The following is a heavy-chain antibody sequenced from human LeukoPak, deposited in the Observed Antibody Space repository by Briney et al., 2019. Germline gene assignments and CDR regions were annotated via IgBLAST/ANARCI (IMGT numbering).Heavy chain of an antibody. CDR1: GGTFSSYI. V-gene: IGHV1-69*06. J-gene: IGHJ4*02. D-gene: IGHD3-22*01. CDR3: VGHSSGSKDY. CDR2: IIPIFGTA. Sequence: SVKVSCKASGGTFSSYIINWVRQAPGQGLECIGVIIPIFGTAHYAQKFQGRVTITADKSTRTVYMGLSSLRSEDTAVYYCVGHSSGSKDYWGQGTLVTVSS.